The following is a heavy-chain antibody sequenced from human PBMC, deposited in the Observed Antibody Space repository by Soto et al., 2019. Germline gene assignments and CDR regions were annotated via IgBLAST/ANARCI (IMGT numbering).Heavy chain of an antibody. CDR3: ARDMEQSKSMPGYCTNGVCYTGFDY. D-gene: IGHD2-8*01. Sequence: QVQLVQSGAEVKKPGASVKVSCKASGYTFTSYAMHWVRQAPGQRLEWMGWINAGNGNTKYSQKFQGRVTITRDTSASTAYMELSSLRSEDKAVYYCARDMEQSKSMPGYCTNGVCYTGFDYWGQGTLVTVSS. J-gene: IGHJ4*02. CDR2: INAGNGNT. V-gene: IGHV1-3*01. CDR1: GYTFTSYA.